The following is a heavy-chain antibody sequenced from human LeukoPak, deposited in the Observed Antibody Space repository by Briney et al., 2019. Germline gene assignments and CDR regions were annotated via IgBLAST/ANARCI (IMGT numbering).Heavy chain of an antibody. V-gene: IGHV3-7*01. CDR3: ARGSIAAPYYYYFMDV. J-gene: IGHJ6*03. Sequence: PGGSLRLSCAASGFTFSTYWMTWVRQAPGKGLEWVANIKQDGSEKYYVDSVKGRFTISRDNAKNSLYLQMNSLRAEDTAVYYCARGSIAAPYYYYFMDVWGIGTTVTVSS. CDR2: IKQDGSEK. CDR1: GFTFSTYW. D-gene: IGHD6-6*01.